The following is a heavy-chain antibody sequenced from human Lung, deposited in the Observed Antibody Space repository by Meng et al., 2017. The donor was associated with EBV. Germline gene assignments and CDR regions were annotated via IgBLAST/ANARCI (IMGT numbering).Heavy chain of an antibody. CDR2: IDPGDSDT. D-gene: IGHD3-16*01. CDR1: GHTFPNVW. J-gene: IGHJ4*02. CDR3: ARYSYDSVTFPFDI. V-gene: IGHV5-51*01. Sequence: KASGHTFPNVWFAWVRQRPGKGLECMGIIDPGDSDTRYRPSFTDQVTMSADKSTNTAYLQWTSLKASDSGMYFCARYSYDSVTFPFDILCQGTLGTVSS.